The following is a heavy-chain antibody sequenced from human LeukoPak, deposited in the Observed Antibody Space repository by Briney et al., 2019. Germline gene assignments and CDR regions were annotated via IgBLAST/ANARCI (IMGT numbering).Heavy chain of an antibody. V-gene: IGHV2-5*02. CDR3: AHRLIAAADSPFDS. D-gene: IGHD6-13*01. J-gene: IGHJ4*02. CDR2: IYWDDDK. Sequence: SGPTLVNPTQTLTLTCTVSGFSLSTSGVGVGWIRQPPGKALEWLALIYWDDDKRYSPSLKNRLTITKDTSKNQVVLTMTNMDPVDTATYYCAHRLIAAADSPFDSWGQGTLVTVSS. CDR1: GFSLSTSGVG.